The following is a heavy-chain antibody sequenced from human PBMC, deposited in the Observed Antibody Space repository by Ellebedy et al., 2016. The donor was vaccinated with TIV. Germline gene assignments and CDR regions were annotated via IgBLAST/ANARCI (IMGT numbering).Heavy chain of an antibody. Sequence: KVSCXGSGYSFTSYWIGWVRQMPGKGLEWMGIIYPGDSDTRYSPSFQGQVTISADKSISTAYLQWSSLKASDTAMYYCARPSLEEGRDYWGQGTLVTVSS. CDR2: IYPGDSDT. V-gene: IGHV5-51*01. J-gene: IGHJ4*02. CDR3: ARPSLEEGRDY. CDR1: GYSFTSYW.